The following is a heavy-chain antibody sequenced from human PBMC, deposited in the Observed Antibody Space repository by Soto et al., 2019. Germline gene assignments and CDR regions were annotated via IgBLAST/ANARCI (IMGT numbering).Heavy chain of an antibody. CDR1: GFTFSNAW. V-gene: IGHV3-15*07. Sequence: GGSLRLSCAASGFTFSNAWINWVRQAPGKGLEWVGRIKSKTDGGTTDYAEPVKGRFAISRDDSNNMVYLQMNSLKIEDSAFYYCTTDSYSTIIIVRFDYWGHGTLVTVSS. CDR2: IKSKTDGGTT. D-gene: IGHD3-22*01. J-gene: IGHJ4*01. CDR3: TTDSYSTIIIVRFDY.